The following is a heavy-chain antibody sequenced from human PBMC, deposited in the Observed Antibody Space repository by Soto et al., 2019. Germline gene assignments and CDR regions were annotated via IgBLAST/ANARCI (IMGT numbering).Heavy chain of an antibody. CDR2: IYYSGST. D-gene: IGHD6-19*01. J-gene: IGHJ5*02. Sequence: SETLSLTCGVSGGSINSSSYFWGWVRQPPGKGLEWIGGIYYSGSTYYNPSLRSRVTISVDTSKNQVSLKLSSVTAADTAVFYCARHYSSGSRNWFDPWGQGTLVTVSS. V-gene: IGHV4-39*01. CDR1: GGSINSSSYF. CDR3: ARHYSSGSRNWFDP.